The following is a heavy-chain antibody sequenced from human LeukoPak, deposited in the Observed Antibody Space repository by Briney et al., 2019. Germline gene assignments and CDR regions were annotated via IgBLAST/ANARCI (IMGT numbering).Heavy chain of an antibody. CDR2: ISTTSTYI. D-gene: IGHD3-9*01. V-gene: IGHV3-21*01. CDR1: GFTFSSYS. J-gene: IGHJ4*02. Sequence: GGSLRLSFAASGFTFSSYSMNWVRQAPGKGLEWVSSISTTSTYIKYADSVKGRFTISRDNAGNSLYLQMNSLRAEDTAVYYCSSPGSSLTGGPIWGQGSLVTVSA. CDR3: SSPGSSLTGGPI.